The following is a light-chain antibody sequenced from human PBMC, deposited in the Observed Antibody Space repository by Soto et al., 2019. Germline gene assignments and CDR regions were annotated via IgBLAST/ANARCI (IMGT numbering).Light chain of an antibody. CDR1: RSNIGAGYD. V-gene: IGLV1-40*01. J-gene: IGLJ3*02. CDR3: QSYDSSLSGWV. CDR2: ANN. Sequence: QSVLTQPPSLSGAPGQRVTISCTGSRSNIGAGYDVHWYQQLPGTAPKLLIYANNIRPSGVPDRFSGSKSGTSASLAITGLQAEDEADYYCQSYDSSLSGWVFGAGTKVTVL.